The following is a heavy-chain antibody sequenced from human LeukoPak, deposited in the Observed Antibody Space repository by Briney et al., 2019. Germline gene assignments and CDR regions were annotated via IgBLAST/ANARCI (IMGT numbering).Heavy chain of an antibody. J-gene: IGHJ4*02. D-gene: IGHD3-3*01. CDR3: AKDHYDFWSGYQYYFDY. Sequence: GGSLRLSCAASTFTSSSYAMSWVRQAPGKGLEWVSAISGSGGTTYYADSVKGRFTISRDNSKNTLYLQMNSLRAEDTAVYYCAKDHYDFWSGYQYYFDYWGQGALVTVS. V-gene: IGHV3-23*01. CDR2: ISGSGGTT. CDR1: TFTSSSYA.